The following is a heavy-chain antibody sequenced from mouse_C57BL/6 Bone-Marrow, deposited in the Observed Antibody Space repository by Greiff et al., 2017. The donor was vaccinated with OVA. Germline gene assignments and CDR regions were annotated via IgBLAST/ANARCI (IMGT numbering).Heavy chain of an antibody. V-gene: IGHV5-6*01. J-gene: IGHJ3*01. D-gene: IGHD2-4*01. CDR1: GFTFSSYG. Sequence: EVQRVESGGDLVKPGGSLKLSCAASGFTFSSYGMSWVRQTPDKRLEWVATISSGGSYTYYPDSVKGRSTFSRDKARNTLYLQMSSLKSEDTAMYYCARQTSTMITGGVAYWGQGTLVTVSA. CDR2: ISSGGSYT. CDR3: ARQTSTMITGGVAY.